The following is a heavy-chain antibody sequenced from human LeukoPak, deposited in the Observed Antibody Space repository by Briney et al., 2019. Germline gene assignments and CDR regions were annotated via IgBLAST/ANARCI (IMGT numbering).Heavy chain of an antibody. CDR3: ARALCCSGGSCLDV. CDR1: GGSFSGYY. D-gene: IGHD2-15*01. J-gene: IGHJ6*02. CDR2: INHSGST. Sequence: SETLSLTCAVCGGSFSGYYWSWIRQPPGKGLEWIGEINHSGSTNYNPSLKSRVTISVDTSKNQFSLKLSSVTAADTAVYYCARALCCSGGSCLDVWGQGTTVTVSS. V-gene: IGHV4-34*01.